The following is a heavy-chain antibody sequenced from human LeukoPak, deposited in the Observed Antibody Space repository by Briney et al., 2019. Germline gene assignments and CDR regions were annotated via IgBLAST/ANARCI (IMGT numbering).Heavy chain of an antibody. CDR2: IRNKAYGGTT. D-gene: IGHD6-6*01. J-gene: IGHJ4*02. Sequence: PGRSLRLSCTASGFTFGDYIMSWLRQAPGKGLEWVGFIRNKAYGGTTEYAASVKGRFTISRDDSRSIAYLQMNSLKTEDTAVYYCSKDPLDYWGQGTLVTVSS. CDR1: GFTFGDYI. CDR3: SKDPLDY. V-gene: IGHV3-49*03.